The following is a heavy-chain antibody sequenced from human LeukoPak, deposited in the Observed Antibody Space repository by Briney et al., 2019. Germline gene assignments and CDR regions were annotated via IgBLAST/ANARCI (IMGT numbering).Heavy chain of an antibody. D-gene: IGHD5-18*01. CDR1: GYTFTGYY. Sequence: ASVKVSCKASGYTFTGYYMHWVRQAPGQGLEWMGWISAYNGNTNYAQKLQGRVTMTTDTSTSTAYMELRSLRSDDTAVYYCARDLGPPRGYSYGPPDYWGQGTLVTVSS. V-gene: IGHV1-18*04. CDR2: ISAYNGNT. J-gene: IGHJ4*02. CDR3: ARDLGPPRGYSYGPPDY.